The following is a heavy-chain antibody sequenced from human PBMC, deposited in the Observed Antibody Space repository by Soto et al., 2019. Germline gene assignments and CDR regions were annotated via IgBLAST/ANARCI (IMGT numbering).Heavy chain of an antibody. D-gene: IGHD1-26*01. CDR2: VSAYNRNT. CDR3: ARERMWEPLLY. Sequence: QVRLVQSGSEVKKPGASVKVSCKGSGYTFSNYGVTWVRQTPGQRRERLGWVSAYNRNTDYAQKFEDRATMAIDTSTNTAYLERRGLTPDDTAVYYCARERMWEPLLYRGQGILIIVSP. V-gene: IGHV1-18*01. CDR1: GYTFSNYG. J-gene: IGHJ4*02.